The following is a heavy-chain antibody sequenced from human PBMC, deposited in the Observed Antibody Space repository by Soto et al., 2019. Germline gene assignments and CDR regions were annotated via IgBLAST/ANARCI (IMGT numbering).Heavy chain of an antibody. CDR3: ARPQRGDDVKNAFDL. V-gene: IGHV1-46*01. Sequence: ASVKVSCKASGYTFTTYYIHWVRQAPGQGLEWVGIINPSGGSRGYAQKFQGRVTMTRDTSTSTVYMELSSLRSEDTAVYYCARPQRGDDVKNAFDLWGQGTMVTVSS. J-gene: IGHJ3*01. CDR2: INPSGGSR. D-gene: IGHD2-21*02. CDR1: GYTFTTYY.